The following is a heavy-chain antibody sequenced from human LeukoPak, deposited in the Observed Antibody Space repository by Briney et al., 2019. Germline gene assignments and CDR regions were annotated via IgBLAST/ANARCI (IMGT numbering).Heavy chain of an antibody. CDR1: GYTFTVYH. V-gene: IGHV1-2*07. Sequence: ASVKVSCKASGYTFTVYHLHWVRQGPGQGLEWMGWISPDNGGTNYDYTFQGRVTMTRDPSSTTAYMEMTRLTSADTAVYYCARVGYYGSGTFGYWGQGAQVAVSS. CDR2: ISPDNGGT. CDR3: ARVGYYGSGTFGY. J-gene: IGHJ4*02. D-gene: IGHD3-10*01.